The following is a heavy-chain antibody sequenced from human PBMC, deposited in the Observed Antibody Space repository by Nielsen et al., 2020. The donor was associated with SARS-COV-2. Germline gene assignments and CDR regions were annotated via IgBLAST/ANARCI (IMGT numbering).Heavy chain of an antibody. Sequence: GESLKISCAASGFTFSSYGMHWVRQAPGKGLEWVAVIWYDGKNRYYADSVEGRFTISRDNSKNTLYLQMNRLRVEDTAVYYCAGAWAEGWLDYWGQGTLVTVSS. D-gene: IGHD3-16*01. CDR3: AGAWAEGWLDY. CDR1: GFTFSSYG. V-gene: IGHV3-33*08. CDR2: IWYDGKNR. J-gene: IGHJ4*02.